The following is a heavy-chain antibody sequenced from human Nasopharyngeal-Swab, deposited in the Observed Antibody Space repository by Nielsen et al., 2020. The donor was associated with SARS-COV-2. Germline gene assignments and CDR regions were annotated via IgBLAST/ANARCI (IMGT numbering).Heavy chain of an antibody. CDR3: HIVVVIAATREAFDY. Sequence: SETLSLTCTVSGGSVSSGSYYWGWIRQPPGKGLEWIGSIYYSGSTYYNPSLKSRVTISVDTSKNQFSLKLSSVTAADTAVYYCHIVVVIAATREAFDYWGQGTLVTVSS. D-gene: IGHD2-15*01. CDR1: GGSVSSGSYY. CDR2: IYYSGST. J-gene: IGHJ4*02. V-gene: IGHV4-39*01.